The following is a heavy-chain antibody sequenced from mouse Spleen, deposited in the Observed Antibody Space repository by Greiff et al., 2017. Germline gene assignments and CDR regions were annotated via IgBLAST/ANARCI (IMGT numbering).Heavy chain of an antibody. D-gene: IGHD2-4*01. V-gene: IGHV1-81*01. J-gene: IGHJ3*01. Sequence: VQLQQSGAELARPGASVKLSCKASGYTFTSYGISWVKQRTGQGLEWIGEIYPRSGNTYYNEKFKGKATLTADKSSSTAYMELRSLTSEDSAVYFCARAYDYEAYWGQGTLVTVSA. CDR1: GYTFTSYG. CDR3: ARAYDYEAY. CDR2: IYPRSGNT.